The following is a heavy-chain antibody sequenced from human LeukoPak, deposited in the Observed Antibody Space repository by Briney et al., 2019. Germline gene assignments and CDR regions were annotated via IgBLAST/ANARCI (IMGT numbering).Heavy chain of an antibody. CDR2: IRANGGGP. Sequence: PGGSLRLSCAVSGLTFSSYAMSWVRQAPGKGLEWVSGIRANGGGPTYADSVKGRFTISRDNSKNTLYLQMDSLRADDTAVYYCALELTAFDFWGQGTLVTVSS. D-gene: IGHD1-7*01. CDR1: GLTFSSYA. J-gene: IGHJ4*02. V-gene: IGHV3-23*01. CDR3: ALELTAFDF.